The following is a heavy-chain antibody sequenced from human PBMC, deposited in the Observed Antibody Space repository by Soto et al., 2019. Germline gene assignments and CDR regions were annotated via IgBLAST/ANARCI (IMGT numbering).Heavy chain of an antibody. V-gene: IGHV1-69*01. D-gene: IGHD2-15*01. CDR3: ARDGVRCSGGSCYPLFDYYYGMDV. Sequence: QVQLVQSGAEVKKPGSSVKVSCKASGGTFSSYAISWVRQAPGQGLEWMGGMIPIFGTANYAQKFQGRVTIPAEESTSPDYMELSSLRSEDTAVYYCARDGVRCSGGSCYPLFDYYYGMDVWGQGTTVTVSS. CDR1: GGTFSSYA. CDR2: MIPIFGTA. J-gene: IGHJ6*02.